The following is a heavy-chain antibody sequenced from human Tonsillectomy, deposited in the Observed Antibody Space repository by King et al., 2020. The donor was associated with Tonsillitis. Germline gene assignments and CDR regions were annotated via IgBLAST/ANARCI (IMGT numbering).Heavy chain of an antibody. D-gene: IGHD3-22*01. CDR2: IHYSGST. CDR3: ARSFYYDSSVDY. J-gene: IGHJ4*02. V-gene: IGHV4-59*08. Sequence: QLQESGPGLVKPSETLSLTCTVSGGSISSYYWSWIRQPPGKGLEWIGYIHYSGSTNYNPSLKSRVTISVDTSKNQFSLKLSSVTAADTAVYYCARSFYYDSSVDYWGQGTLVTVSS. CDR1: GGSISSYY.